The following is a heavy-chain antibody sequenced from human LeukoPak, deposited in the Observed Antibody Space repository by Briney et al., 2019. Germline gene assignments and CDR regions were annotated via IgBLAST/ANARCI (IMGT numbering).Heavy chain of an antibody. CDR1: GFTFSDYY. CDR2: ISSSGSTI. D-gene: IGHD2-2*01. Sequence: GGSLRLSCAASGFTFSDYYMSWIRQAPGKGLEGVSYISSSGSTIYYADSVKGRFTISRDNAKNSLYLQMNSLRAEDTAVYYCARFPCSSTSCYGYYYYYYMDVWGKGTTVTVSS. J-gene: IGHJ6*03. V-gene: IGHV3-11*04. CDR3: ARFPCSSTSCYGYYYYYYMDV.